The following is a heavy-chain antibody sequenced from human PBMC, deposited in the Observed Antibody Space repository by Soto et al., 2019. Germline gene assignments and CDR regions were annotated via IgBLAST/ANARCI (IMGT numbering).Heavy chain of an antibody. D-gene: IGHD1-1*01. CDR2: IFPGDSDT. CDR1: GYSFATYW. J-gene: IGHJ3*02. Sequence: PGESLKISCEGSGYSFATYWLAWVRQMPGKVLEYMGIIFPGDSDTKYSPSFQGQVSISADKSISTAYLQWTSLKSSDTAIYYCTSARVASTGLGDTFDIWGLGTIVTV. CDR3: TSARVASTGLGDTFDI. V-gene: IGHV5-51*01.